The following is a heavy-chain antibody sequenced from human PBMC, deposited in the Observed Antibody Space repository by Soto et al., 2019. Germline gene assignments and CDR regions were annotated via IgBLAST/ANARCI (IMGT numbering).Heavy chain of an antibody. CDR3: AKGGGYSSSWTRRYYYYMDV. V-gene: IGHV3-23*01. Sequence: GGSLRLSCAASGFTFSSYAMSWVRQAPGKGLEWVSAISGSGGSTYYADSVKGRFTISRDNSKNTLYLQMNSLRAEDTAVYYCAKGGGYSSSWTRRYYYYMDVWGKGTTVTVSS. J-gene: IGHJ6*03. CDR1: GFTFSSYA. D-gene: IGHD6-13*01. CDR2: ISGSGGST.